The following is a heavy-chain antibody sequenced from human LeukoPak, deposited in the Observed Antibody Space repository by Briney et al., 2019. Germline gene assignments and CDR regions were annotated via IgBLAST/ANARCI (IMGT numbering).Heavy chain of an antibody. V-gene: IGHV3-48*03. CDR2: ISSSGSTI. CDR3: AKDLNYGDLLDY. Sequence: GGSLRLSCAASGFTFSSYEMHWVRQAPGKGLEWVSYISSSGSTIYYADSVKGRFTISRDNAKNSLYLQMNSLRAEDTAVYYCAKDLNYGDLLDYWGQGTLVTVSS. J-gene: IGHJ4*02. CDR1: GFTFSSYE. D-gene: IGHD4-17*01.